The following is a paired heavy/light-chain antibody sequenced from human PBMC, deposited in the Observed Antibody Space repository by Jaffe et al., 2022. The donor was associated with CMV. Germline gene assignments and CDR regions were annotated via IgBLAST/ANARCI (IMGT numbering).Light chain of an antibody. CDR2: KAS. Sequence: DIQMTQSPSTLSASVGDRVTITCRASQRISSWLAWYQQKPGKAPKLLIYKASSLESGVPSRFSGSGFGTEFTLTISSLQPDDFATYYCQQYNTYSGTFGQGTKVEIK. J-gene: IGKJ1*01. CDR1: QRISSW. V-gene: IGKV1-5*03. CDR3: QQYNTYSGT.
Heavy chain of an antibody. CDR3: ARHRGSSNWYLDH. CDR1: GYSFISYW. CDR2: INPADSET. J-gene: IGHJ4*02. Sequence: EVQLVQSGAEVRKPGESLKISCKASGYSFISYWIGWVRQMPGKGLEWMAIINPADSETRYSPSFQGQVTISVDRSISSAHLQWRRLRASDTAIYYCARHRGSSNWYLDHWGQGTLVTVSS. D-gene: IGHD6-13*01. V-gene: IGHV5-51*01.